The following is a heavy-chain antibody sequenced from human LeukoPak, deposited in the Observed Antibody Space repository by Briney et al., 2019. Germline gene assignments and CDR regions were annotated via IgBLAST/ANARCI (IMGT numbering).Heavy chain of an antibody. CDR2: IGGSGGVT. V-gene: IGHV3-23*01. CDR3: AKRGGYYFDY. Sequence: GGSLRLSCAASGFTFSSYVLSWVRQAPGKGLEWVSGIGGSGGVTHYADSVKGRFTISRDNPKNTLSLQMNSLRAEDTAVYYCAKRGGYYFDYWGQGTLVTVSS. D-gene: IGHD6-13*01. CDR1: GFTFSSYV. J-gene: IGHJ4*02.